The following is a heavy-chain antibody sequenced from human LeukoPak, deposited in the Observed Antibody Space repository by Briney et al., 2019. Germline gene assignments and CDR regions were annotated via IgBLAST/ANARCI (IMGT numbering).Heavy chain of an antibody. CDR2: IYYSGST. V-gene: IGHV4-39*07. Sequence: SETLSLTCTVSGGSISSSSYYWGWIRQPPGKGLEWIGSIYYSGSTYSNPSLQSRVTISVDTSKNQFSLKLSSVTAADTAVYYCARDRVDTAMRAFDYWGQGTLVTVSS. D-gene: IGHD5-18*01. CDR1: GGSISSSSYY. J-gene: IGHJ4*02. CDR3: ARDRVDTAMRAFDY.